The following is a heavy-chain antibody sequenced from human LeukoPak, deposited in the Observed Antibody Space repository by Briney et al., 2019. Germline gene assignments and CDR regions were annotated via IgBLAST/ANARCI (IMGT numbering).Heavy chain of an antibody. CDR2: IYYSGST. J-gene: IGHJ5*02. D-gene: IGHD4-17*01. CDR1: GGSISSYY. Sequence: SETLSLTCTVSGGSISSYYWSWIRQSPGKGLEWIGYIYYSGSTNYNPPLKSRVTVSVNTSKNQFSLKLSSVTAADTAVYYCARVIYGDYGWFDPWGQGTLVTVS. CDR3: ARVIYGDYGWFDP. V-gene: IGHV4-59*01.